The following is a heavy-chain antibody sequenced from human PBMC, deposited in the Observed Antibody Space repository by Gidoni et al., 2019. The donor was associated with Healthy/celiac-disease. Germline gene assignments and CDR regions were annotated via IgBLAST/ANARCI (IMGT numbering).Heavy chain of an antibody. CDR2: RKQDGSEK. CDR3: ARDSLRIVAPAGAFDI. J-gene: IGHJ3*02. CDR1: GFTFGRYW. Sequence: EVQLVESGGGLVQPGGSLRLSCAASGFTFGRYWMSWVRQAPGKGLEWVANRKQDGSEKYYVDSVKGRFTISRDNAKNSLYLQMNSLRAEDTAVYYCARDSLRIVAPAGAFDIWGQGTMVTVSS. D-gene: IGHD3-22*01. V-gene: IGHV3-7*01.